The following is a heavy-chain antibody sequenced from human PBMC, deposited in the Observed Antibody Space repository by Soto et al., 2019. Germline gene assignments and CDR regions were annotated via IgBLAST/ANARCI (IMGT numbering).Heavy chain of an antibody. J-gene: IGHJ6*03. Sequence: LVPLSVTCTVAGGSISSYYWSWIRQPPGKGLEWIGYIYYSGSTNYNPSLKSRVTISVDTSKNQFSLKLSSVTAADTAVYYCARDLITMVRGVIIENYMDVWGKGTTVTVSS. CDR2: IYYSGST. D-gene: IGHD3-10*01. V-gene: IGHV4-59*01. CDR1: GGSISSYY. CDR3: ARDLITMVRGVIIENYMDV.